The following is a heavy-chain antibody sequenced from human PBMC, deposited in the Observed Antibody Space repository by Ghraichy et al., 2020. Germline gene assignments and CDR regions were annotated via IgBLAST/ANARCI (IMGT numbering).Heavy chain of an antibody. Sequence: SETLSLTCAVYGGSFSGYYWSWIRQPLGKGLEWIGEINHSGSTNYNPSLKSRVTISVDTSKNQFSLKLSSVTAADTAVYYCARGDDLYCTNGVCYSGRFDPWGQGTLVTVSS. D-gene: IGHD2-8*01. CDR3: ARGDDLYCTNGVCYSGRFDP. CDR2: INHSGST. J-gene: IGHJ5*02. V-gene: IGHV4-34*01. CDR1: GGSFSGYY.